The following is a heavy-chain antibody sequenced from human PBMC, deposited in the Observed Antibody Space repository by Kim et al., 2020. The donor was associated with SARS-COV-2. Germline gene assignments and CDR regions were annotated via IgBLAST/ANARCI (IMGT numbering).Heavy chain of an antibody. J-gene: IGHJ4*02. CDR1: GFTFSSFD. D-gene: IGHD5-12*01. Sequence: GGSLSLSCAASGFTFSSFDMNWVRQAPGKGLEWVSNIRGSGDRTYYADSVKGRFSISRDNSKNMLYLQMNNLRAEDTAMYFCAKDGRYTANDFDYFDSWGQGTLVTVSS. CDR3: AKDGRYTANDFDYFDS. CDR2: IRGSGDRT. V-gene: IGHV3-23*01.